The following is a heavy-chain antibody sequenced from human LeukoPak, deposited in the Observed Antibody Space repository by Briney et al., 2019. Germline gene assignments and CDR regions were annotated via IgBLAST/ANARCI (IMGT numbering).Heavy chain of an antibody. CDR3: AKDQSEAVAGDHNWFDP. J-gene: IGHJ5*02. Sequence: GGSLRLSCAASGFTFSSYAMQWVRQAPGKGLEWVAVISRDGSTKHYADSVKGRFTISRDNSKNTLYLQMNSLRAEDTAVYYCAKDQSEAVAGDHNWFDPWGQGTLVTVSS. CDR1: GFTFSSYA. CDR2: ISRDGSTK. V-gene: IGHV3-30*04. D-gene: IGHD6-19*01.